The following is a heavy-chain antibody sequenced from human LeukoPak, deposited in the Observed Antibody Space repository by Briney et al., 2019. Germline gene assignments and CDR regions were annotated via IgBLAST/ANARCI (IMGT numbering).Heavy chain of an antibody. J-gene: IGHJ4*02. D-gene: IGHD3-3*01. Sequence: GGSLRLSCAASGFTFSSYDMHWVRQATGKGLEWVSAIGTAGDTYYPGSVKGRFTISRENAKNFLYLQMNSLRAGDTAVYYCARARLTYDFWSGYFDYWGQGTLVTVSS. V-gene: IGHV3-13*01. CDR3: ARARLTYDFWSGYFDY. CDR1: GFTFSSYD. CDR2: IGTAGDT.